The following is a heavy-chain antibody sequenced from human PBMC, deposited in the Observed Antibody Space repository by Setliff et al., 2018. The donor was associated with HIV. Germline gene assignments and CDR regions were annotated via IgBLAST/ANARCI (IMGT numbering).Heavy chain of an antibody. CDR1: GFTFSDAW. CDR2: IKSKTNGGTT. D-gene: IGHD3-22*01. J-gene: IGHJ4*02. V-gene: IGHV3-15*01. CDR3: TTGLSAPLTFFSDSSRFV. Sequence: PGGSLRLSCTASGFTFSDAWMTWVRQAPGKGLEWVGRIKSKTNGGTTDFSAPVKGRFTISRDDSENTLYLQMNNLKAEDTAVYYCTTGLSAPLTFFSDSSRFVWGQGTLVTVSS.